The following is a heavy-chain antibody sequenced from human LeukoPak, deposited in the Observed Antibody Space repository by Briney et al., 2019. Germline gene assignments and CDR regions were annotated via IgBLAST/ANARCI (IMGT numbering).Heavy chain of an antibody. J-gene: IGHJ4*02. D-gene: IGHD3-3*01. V-gene: IGHV1-2*02. CDR1: GYTFTGYY. CDR2: INPNSGGT. CDR3: ARVLSITIFGVVTDFDY. Sequence: ASVKVSCKASGYTFTGYYMHWVRQAPGQELEWMGWINPNSGGTNYAQKFQGRVTMTRDTSISTAYMVLSRLRSDDTAVYYCARVLSITIFGVVTDFDYWGQGTLVTVSS.